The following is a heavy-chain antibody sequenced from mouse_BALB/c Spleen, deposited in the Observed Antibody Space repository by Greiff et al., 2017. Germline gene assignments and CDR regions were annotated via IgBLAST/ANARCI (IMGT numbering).Heavy chain of an antibody. J-gene: IGHJ2*01. CDR3: TKGVLTTVVARYFDY. Sequence: QVQLQQPGAELVKPGASVKMSCKASGYTFTSYWMHWVKQRPGQGLEWIGVIDPSDSYTSYTQKFKGKATLTVDTSSSTAYMQLSSLTSEDSAVYYCTKGVLTTVVARYFDYWGQGTTLTVSS. CDR1: GYTFTSYW. CDR2: IDPSDSYT. D-gene: IGHD1-1*01. V-gene: IGHV1S127*01.